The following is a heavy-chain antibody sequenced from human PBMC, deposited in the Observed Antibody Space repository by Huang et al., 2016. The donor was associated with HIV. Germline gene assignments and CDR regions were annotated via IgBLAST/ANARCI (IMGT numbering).Heavy chain of an antibody. J-gene: IGHJ3*02. D-gene: IGHD3-22*01. CDR2: ISDSGRP. CDR3: ARMFKYDSGGYWGNDAFDI. Sequence: QVQLQQWGAELLKPSETLSLTCAVSGGSFSGHYWTWIRQPPGGGLEWIGEISDSGRPTYNPSLKSRVTISGDTSQSQFSLKLNSVTAADTAIYYCARMFKYDSGGYWGNDAFDIWGQGTMVTVSS. CDR1: GGSFSGHY. V-gene: IGHV4-34*02.